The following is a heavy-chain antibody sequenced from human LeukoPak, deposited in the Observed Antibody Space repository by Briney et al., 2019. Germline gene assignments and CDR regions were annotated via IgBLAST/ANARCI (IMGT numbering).Heavy chain of an antibody. CDR1: GGTFSSYA. J-gene: IGHJ4*02. D-gene: IGHD3-22*01. CDR3: ARPSLGYYDSSGYYYRYHFDY. V-gene: IGHV1-69*13. Sequence: SVKVSCKASGGTFSSYAISWVRQAPGQGLEWMGGIIPIFGTANYAQKFQGRVTITADESTSTAYMELSSLRSEDTAVYYCARPSLGYYDSSGYYYRYHFDYWGQGTLVTVSS. CDR2: IIPIFGTA.